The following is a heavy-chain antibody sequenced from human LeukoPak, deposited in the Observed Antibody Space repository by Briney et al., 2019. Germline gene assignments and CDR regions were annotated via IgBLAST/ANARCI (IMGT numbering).Heavy chain of an antibody. CDR1: GFTFSTYT. Sequence: GGSLRLSCAASGFTFSTYTMNWVRQAPGKGLEWFSFISSSGSYMYYADSVKGRFTISRDNTKKSLYLQMNSLRAEDTAVYYCARDFSGYDYNFDYWGQGTLVTVSS. CDR2: ISSSGSYM. J-gene: IGHJ4*02. D-gene: IGHD5-12*01. V-gene: IGHV3-21*01. CDR3: ARDFSGYDYNFDY.